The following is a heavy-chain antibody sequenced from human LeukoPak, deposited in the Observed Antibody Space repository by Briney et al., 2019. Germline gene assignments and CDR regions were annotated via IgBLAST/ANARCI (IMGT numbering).Heavy chain of an antibody. Sequence: GSLRLPCATSGFTFSSYNLNWVRQAPGEGLEGVSYISSSSSTIYYADSVKGRFTISRDNAKNSMYLQMNSLRAEDTAVYSCAREGVVGGTYYLDYWGQGTLVTVSS. J-gene: IGHJ4*02. D-gene: IGHD1-26*01. CDR3: AREGVVGGTYYLDY. CDR2: ISSSSSTI. V-gene: IGHV3-48*01. CDR1: GFTFSSYN.